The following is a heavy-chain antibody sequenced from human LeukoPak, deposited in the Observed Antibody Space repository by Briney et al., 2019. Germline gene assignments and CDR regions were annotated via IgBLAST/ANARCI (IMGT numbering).Heavy chain of an antibody. CDR1: GDSISTGSYY. CDR2: IYTSGST. D-gene: IGHD3-22*01. Sequence: SETLSLTCTVSGDSISTGSYYWSWIRQPAGRGLEWIGRIYTSGSTKYNPPLKSRVTISVDTSKNQFSLKLSSVTAADTAVYYCARDVKSKRRGGYLPFDYWGQGTLVTVSS. J-gene: IGHJ4*02. V-gene: IGHV4-61*02. CDR3: ARDVKSKRRGGYLPFDY.